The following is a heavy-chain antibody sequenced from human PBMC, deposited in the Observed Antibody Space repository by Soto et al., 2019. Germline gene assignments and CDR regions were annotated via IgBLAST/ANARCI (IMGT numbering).Heavy chain of an antibody. CDR3: ARNLYNTGSFDH. CDR1: GYTFTSYD. J-gene: IGHJ4*02. V-gene: IGHV1-8*02. CDR2: MTPNSGDT. D-gene: IGHD1-20*01. Sequence: QVLLVQSGAEVEKPGASVKVSCKASGYTFTSYDINWVRQAPGQGLEWVGWMTPNSGDTGYAQTFQGRVTLTRDTSRSTAYMELSSLTSEDSAVYYCARNLYNTGSFDHWGQGTLVTVSS.